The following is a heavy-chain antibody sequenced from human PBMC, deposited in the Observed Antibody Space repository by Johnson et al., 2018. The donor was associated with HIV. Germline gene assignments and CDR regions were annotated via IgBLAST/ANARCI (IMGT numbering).Heavy chain of an antibody. CDR3: ARVRKSSGYIDAFDI. CDR2: ISSSGSTI. V-gene: IGHV3-11*04. CDR1: GFTFSDYY. D-gene: IGHD3-22*01. Sequence: QVQLVESGGGLVKPGGSLRLSCAASGFTFSDYYMSWIRQAPRKGLEWISYISSSGSTIYYQDSVKGRFTISRDNAKNSLYLQMNSLRAEDTAVYYCARVRKSSGYIDAFDIWGQGTMVTVSS. J-gene: IGHJ3*02.